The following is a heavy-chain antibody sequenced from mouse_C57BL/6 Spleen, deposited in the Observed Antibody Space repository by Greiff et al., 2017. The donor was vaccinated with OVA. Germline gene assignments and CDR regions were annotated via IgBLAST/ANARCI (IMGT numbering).Heavy chain of an antibody. V-gene: IGHV1-82*01. J-gene: IGHJ2*01. CDR1: GYAFSRSW. CDR2: IYPGDGDT. CDR3: ARSGGDY. D-gene: IGHD1-1*02. Sequence: QVQLKQSGPELVKPGASVKISCKASGYAFSRSWMNWVKQRPGKGLEWIGRIYPGDGDTNYNGKFKGKATLTADKSSSTAYMQLSSLTSEDSAVYFCARSGGDYWGQGTTLTVSS.